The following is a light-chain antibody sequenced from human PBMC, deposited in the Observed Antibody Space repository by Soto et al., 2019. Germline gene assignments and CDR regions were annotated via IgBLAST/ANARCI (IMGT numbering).Light chain of an antibody. J-gene: IGKJ1*01. Sequence: VLTHSPGTRSSCPGQRATRSCRAKQPVTNGYLSWYQQKPGQATRHLIFGASIKDTGIPDRFSGSGSGTDFPLTISSFESEDFAVYCWRQCGGSPGTCGQGTKVDIK. CDR3: RQCGGSPGT. CDR2: GAS. V-gene: IGKV3-20*01. CDR1: QPVTNGY.